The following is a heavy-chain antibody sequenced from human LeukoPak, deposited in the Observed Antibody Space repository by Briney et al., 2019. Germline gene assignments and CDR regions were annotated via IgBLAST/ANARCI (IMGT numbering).Heavy chain of an antibody. J-gene: IGHJ3*02. CDR2: INSDGSST. D-gene: IGHD3-22*01. CDR3: ANNLKYYYDTHFRNAFDI. V-gene: IGHV3-74*01. Sequence: TGGSLRLSCAASGFTFSSYWMHWVRQAPGKGLVWVSRINSDGSSTSYADSVKGRFTISRDNAKNTLYLQMNSLRAGDTAVYYCANNLKYYYDTHFRNAFDIWGQGTMVTVSS. CDR1: GFTFSSYW.